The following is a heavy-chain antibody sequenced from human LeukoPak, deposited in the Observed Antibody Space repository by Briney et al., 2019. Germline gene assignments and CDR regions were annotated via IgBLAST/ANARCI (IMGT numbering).Heavy chain of an antibody. Sequence: SETLSLTCTVSGGSISSYYWSWIRQPPGKGLEWIGYIYYSGSTNYNPSLKSRVTISVDTSKNQFSLKLSSVTAADTAVYYCARGVRYFDWSPTYYFDYWGQGTPVTVSS. CDR2: IYYSGST. D-gene: IGHD3-9*01. J-gene: IGHJ4*02. CDR3: ARGVRYFDWSPTYYFDY. CDR1: GGSISSYY. V-gene: IGHV4-59*01.